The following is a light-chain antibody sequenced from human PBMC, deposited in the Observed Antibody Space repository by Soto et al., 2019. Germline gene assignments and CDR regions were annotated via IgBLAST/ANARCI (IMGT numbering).Light chain of an antibody. V-gene: IGKV3-15*01. Sequence: EIVMTQSPATLSVSPGERVTLSCRASQSINTNLAWYQQKSGQAPSLLIYDAFTRATGIPARFSGSGSGTEFTLTISSLQSEDFAVYYSQQYYDWPPYTFGQGTKLEIK. CDR3: QQYYDWPPYT. CDR1: QSINTN. CDR2: DAF. J-gene: IGKJ2*01.